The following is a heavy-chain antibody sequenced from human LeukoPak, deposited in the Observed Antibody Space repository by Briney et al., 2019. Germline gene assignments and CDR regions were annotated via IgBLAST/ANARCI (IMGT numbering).Heavy chain of an antibody. Sequence: GGSLRLSCAASQFTFSDYSMNWVRQAPGKGLEWVSAISGSGGSTYYADSVKGRFTISRDNSKNTLYLQMNSLRAEDTAVYYCAKVAGNGWGGRDYFDYWGQGTLVTVSS. CDR2: ISGSGGST. CDR3: AKVAGNGWGGRDYFDY. D-gene: IGHD6-19*01. J-gene: IGHJ4*02. CDR1: QFTFSDYS. V-gene: IGHV3-23*01.